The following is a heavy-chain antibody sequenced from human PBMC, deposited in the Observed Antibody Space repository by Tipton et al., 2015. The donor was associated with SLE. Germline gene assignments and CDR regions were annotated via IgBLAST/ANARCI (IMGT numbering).Heavy chain of an antibody. CDR3: ARVPNGSGAFDS. D-gene: IGHD3-10*01. Sequence: SLRLSCAASGFTFSSYDMHWVRQATGKGLEWVSAIGTAGDTYYPGSVKGRFTISRENSKNSLYLQMNSLRAGDTAVYYCARVPNGSGAFDSWGQGTMVTVSS. CDR1: GFTFSSYD. V-gene: IGHV3-13*01. J-gene: IGHJ3*02. CDR2: IGTAGDT.